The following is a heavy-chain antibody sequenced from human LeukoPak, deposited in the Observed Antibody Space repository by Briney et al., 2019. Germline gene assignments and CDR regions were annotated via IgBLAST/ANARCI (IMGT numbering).Heavy chain of an antibody. D-gene: IGHD2-15*01. CDR2: IYYSGST. J-gene: IGHJ4*02. Sequence: SETLSLTCTVSGGSISSNTYYWGWIRQPPGKGLEWIGSIYYSGSTNYNPSLKSRVTTSADTSKNQFSLKLSSVTAADTAVYFCARGYCSGGSCLTFDYWGQGTLVTVSS. CDR3: ARGYCSGGSCLTFDY. V-gene: IGHV4-39*07. CDR1: GGSISSNTYY.